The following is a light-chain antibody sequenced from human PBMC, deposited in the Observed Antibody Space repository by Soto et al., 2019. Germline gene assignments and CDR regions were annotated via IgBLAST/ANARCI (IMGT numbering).Light chain of an antibody. CDR2: AAS. J-gene: IGKJ5*01. CDR1: QDIAKG. Sequence: DIQMTQSPSSLSASEGDRVTITCLASQDIAKGLVWYQQKPGKAPRPLIYAASSLQSGVPSRFSGSGSGTEFTLAISSLQPEDFATYYCQQYNSYPQTFGRGTRLEIK. V-gene: IGKV1-17*01. CDR3: QQYNSYPQT.